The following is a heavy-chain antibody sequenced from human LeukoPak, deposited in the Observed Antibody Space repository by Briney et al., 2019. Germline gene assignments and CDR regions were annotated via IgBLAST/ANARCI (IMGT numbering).Heavy chain of an antibody. J-gene: IGHJ4*02. CDR1: GGSISSYY. CDR2: IYYSGST. V-gene: IGHV4-59*01. Sequence: SETLSLTCTVPGGSISSYYWSWIRQPPGKGLEWIGYIYYSGSTNYNPSLKSRVTISVDTSKNQFSLKLSSVTAADTAVYYCARVASYVIDYWGQGTLVTVSS. CDR3: ARVASYVIDY. D-gene: IGHD1-26*01.